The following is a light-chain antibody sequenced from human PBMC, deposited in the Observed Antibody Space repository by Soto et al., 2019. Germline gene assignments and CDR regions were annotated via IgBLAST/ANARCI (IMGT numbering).Light chain of an antibody. CDR1: SSNIGAGYD. CDR2: GNS. V-gene: IGLV1-40*01. J-gene: IGLJ2*01. Sequence: QAVVTQPPSVSGAPGQRVTISCTGSSSNIGAGYDVHWYQQLPGTAPKLLIYGNSNRPSGVPDRFSGSKSGTSASLAITGRQAEDEADYSCQPYDSSLSGHVVFGGGTKVTVL. CDR3: QPYDSSLSGHVV.